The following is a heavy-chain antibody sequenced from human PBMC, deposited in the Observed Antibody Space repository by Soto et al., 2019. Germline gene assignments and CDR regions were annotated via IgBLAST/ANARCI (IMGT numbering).Heavy chain of an antibody. Sequence: PGESLMISCQCSGYSFTSYWIGWVRQMPGKGLDWMGIIYPGDSVTRYSPSFQGQVTISADKSISTAYLQWSSLKASDTAMYYCERYRWPVQVSVSVDIWGQATMVTVSS. J-gene: IGHJ3*02. CDR2: IYPGDSVT. CDR3: ERYRWPVQVSVSVDI. D-gene: IGHD6-19*01. CDR1: GYSFTSYW. V-gene: IGHV5-51*01.